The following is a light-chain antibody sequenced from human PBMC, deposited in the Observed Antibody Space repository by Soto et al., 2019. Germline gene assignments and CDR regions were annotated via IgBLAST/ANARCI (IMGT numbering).Light chain of an antibody. CDR3: CSYAGSSYV. Sequence: QSVLTQPRSVSGSPGQSVTISCTGTSSDVDGYNYVSWYPQHPGKAPKLMIYDVKKLPSGVPDRFSGSMSGNTASLTISGLQAEDEADYYCCSYAGSSYVFGTGTKVTVL. J-gene: IGLJ1*01. CDR2: DVK. V-gene: IGLV2-11*01. CDR1: SSDVDGYNY.